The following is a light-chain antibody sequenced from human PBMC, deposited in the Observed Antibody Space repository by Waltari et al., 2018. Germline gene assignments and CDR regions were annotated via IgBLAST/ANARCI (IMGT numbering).Light chain of an antibody. J-gene: IGKJ1*01. V-gene: IGKV3-20*01. CDR1: QSVGRS. CDR3: QKYVSLPAT. CDR2: DAS. Sequence: EIVLTQSPGTLSLSPGERATLSCRASQSVGRSLAWYQQKPGQAPRLLIYDASSRATGIPDRFSGSGSGTDFSLTISRLEPEDFAVYYCQKYVSLPATFCQGTKVEIK.